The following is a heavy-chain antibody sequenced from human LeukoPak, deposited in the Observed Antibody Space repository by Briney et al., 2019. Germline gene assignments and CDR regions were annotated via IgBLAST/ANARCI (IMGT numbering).Heavy chain of an antibody. CDR2: INPSGGST. CDR3: ARARLYDFWSGYPYYFDY. CDR1: GYTFTSYG. Sequence: GASVKVSCKASGYTFTSYGISWVRQAPGQGLEWMGIINPSGGSTSYAQKFQGRVTMTRDTSTSTVYMELSRLRSDDTAVYYCARARLYDFWSGYPYYFDYWGQGTLVTVSS. D-gene: IGHD3-3*01. V-gene: IGHV1-46*01. J-gene: IGHJ4*02.